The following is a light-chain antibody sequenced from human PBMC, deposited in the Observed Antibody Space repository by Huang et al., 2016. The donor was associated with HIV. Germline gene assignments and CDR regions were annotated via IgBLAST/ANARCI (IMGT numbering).Light chain of an antibody. CDR1: QSIGTY. Sequence: DIQMTQSPSSLSASVGDRVTIACRASQSIGTYLNWYQQKRGKAPRLLIHFASSLQSWVPSRFSGSGSGTDFTLTISSLQPEDFATYYCQQSYSALGLTFGGGTKVEIK. CDR3: QQSYSALGLT. V-gene: IGKV1-39*01. CDR2: FAS. J-gene: IGKJ4*01.